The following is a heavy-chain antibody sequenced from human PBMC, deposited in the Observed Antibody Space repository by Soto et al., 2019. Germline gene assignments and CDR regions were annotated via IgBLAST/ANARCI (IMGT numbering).Heavy chain of an antibody. CDR3: SRFRGYSYDFDI. V-gene: IGHV4-31*03. CDR2: IYNSVST. Sequence: PSETLSLTCTVSRGSISRGGYYWSWIRQNPGKGLEWIGYIYNSVSTYYNPSLKSRVTISVDTSNNQFSLKLTSVTAADTAVYYFSRFRGYSYDFDIWGQGSIVTVSS. CDR1: RGSISRGGYY. J-gene: IGHJ3*02. D-gene: IGHD6-25*01.